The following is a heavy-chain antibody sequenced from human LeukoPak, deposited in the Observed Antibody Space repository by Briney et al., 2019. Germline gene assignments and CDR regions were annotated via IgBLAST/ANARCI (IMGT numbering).Heavy chain of an antibody. J-gene: IGHJ3*02. V-gene: IGHV3-48*03. CDR3: AKDRFYSGSPRAFDM. CDR1: GFTFSSYE. D-gene: IGHD1-26*01. CDR2: ISSSGSNI. Sequence: PGGSLRLSCAASGFTFSSYEMNWVRQAPGKGLEWVSYISSSGSNIKYADSVKGRFTFSRDNSKNTLYLQMNSLRAEDTALYYCAKDRFYSGSPRAFDMWGRGTMVTVSS.